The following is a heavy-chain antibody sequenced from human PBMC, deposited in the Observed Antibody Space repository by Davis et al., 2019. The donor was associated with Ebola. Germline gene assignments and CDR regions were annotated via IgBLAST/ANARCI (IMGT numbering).Heavy chain of an antibody. D-gene: IGHD3-16*02. CDR2: INHSGST. V-gene: IGHV4-34*01. CDR3: ARLLPLGELSLYYFDY. J-gene: IGHJ4*02. CDR1: GGSFSGYY. Sequence: SETLSLTCAVYGGSFSGYYWSWIRQPPGKGLEWIGEINHSGSTNYNPSLKSRVTISVGTSKNQFSLKLSSVTAADTAVYYCARLLPLGELSLYYFDYWGQGTLVTVSS.